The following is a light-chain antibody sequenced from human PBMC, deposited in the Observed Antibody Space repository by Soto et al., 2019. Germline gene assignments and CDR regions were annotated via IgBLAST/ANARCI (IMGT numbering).Light chain of an antibody. CDR2: EVS. CDR1: SSDVGGYNY. J-gene: IGLJ1*01. Sequence: QSALTQPASVSGSHPQSITISCTGTSSDVGGYNYVSWYQQHPGKAPKLMIYEVSNRPSGVSNRFSGSKSGNTASLTISGLQAEDEADYYCSSYTSSSNVFGTGTKVTVL. CDR3: SSYTSSSNV. V-gene: IGLV2-14*01.